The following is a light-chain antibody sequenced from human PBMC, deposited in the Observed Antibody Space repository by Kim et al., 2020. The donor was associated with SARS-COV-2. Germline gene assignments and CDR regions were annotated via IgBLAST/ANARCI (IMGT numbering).Light chain of an antibody. CDR3: QQYYDWPLT. CDR2: GAS. Sequence: VSPGDRATLSCRASQSVSSSLAWYQQKFGQAPRPLIYGASARATGIPARFSGSGSGTEFTLTISSLQSEDFALYYCQQYYDWPLTFGGGTKVDIK. V-gene: IGKV3-15*01. CDR1: QSVSSS. J-gene: IGKJ4*01.